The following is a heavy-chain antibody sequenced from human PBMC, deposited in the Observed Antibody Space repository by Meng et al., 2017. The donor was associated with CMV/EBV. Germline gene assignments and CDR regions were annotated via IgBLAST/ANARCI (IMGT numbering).Heavy chain of an antibody. D-gene: IGHD3-16*01. V-gene: IGHV3-30-3*01. J-gene: IGHJ4*02. CDR2: ISYDGSNK. CDR1: GLPFSSLA. Sequence: VQLVASGGGGVQPGRSLRPSCAASGLPFSSLAMHWVRQAPGKGLEWVAVISYDGSNKYYADSVKGRFTISRDNSKNTLYLQMNSLRAEDTAVYYCARARPLMDYWGQGTLVTVSS. CDR3: ARARPLMDY.